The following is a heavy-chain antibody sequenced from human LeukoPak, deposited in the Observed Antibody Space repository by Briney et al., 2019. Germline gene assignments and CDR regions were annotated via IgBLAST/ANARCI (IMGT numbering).Heavy chain of an antibody. CDR2: IYYSGST. D-gene: IGHD3-16*01. V-gene: IGHV4-39*07. CDR1: GGSISSSGYC. CDR3: ARGVGLTQGGAFDY. J-gene: IGHJ4*02. Sequence: SETLSLTCTVSGGSISSSGYCWAWIRQPPGKGLEWIGSIYYSGSTYYNPSLKSRVTISVDTSKNQLSLKLSSVTAADTAVYYCARGVGLTQGGAFDYWGQGTLVTVSS.